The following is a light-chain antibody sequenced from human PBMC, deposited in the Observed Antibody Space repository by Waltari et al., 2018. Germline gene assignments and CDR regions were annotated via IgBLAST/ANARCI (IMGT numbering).Light chain of an antibody. Sequence: QSVLTQPPPVSGAPAPRVTIPSTRSRPTLGATSLAHSSQQLPGTAPQPLIYGNTNRPSGVPDRFSGSKSGTSASLAITGLQAEDEADYYCQSYDSSLSGDVVFGGGTKLTVL. CDR3: QSYDSSLSGDVV. CDR1: RPTLGATSL. CDR2: GNT. V-gene: IGLV1-40*01. J-gene: IGLJ2*01.